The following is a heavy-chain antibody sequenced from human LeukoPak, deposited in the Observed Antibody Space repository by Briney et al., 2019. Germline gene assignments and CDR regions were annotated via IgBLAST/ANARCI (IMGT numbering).Heavy chain of an antibody. V-gene: IGHV3-33*05. CDR2: ISYDGSNK. D-gene: IGHD3-22*01. CDR1: TXXSYG. J-gene: IGHJ4*02. CDR3: ARGFYYYDSSGYGDLGYYFDY. Sequence: TXXSYGXXXVRQTPGKGLEWVAVISYDGSNKYYADSVKGRFTISRDNSKNTLYLQMNSLRAEDTAVYYCARGFYYYDSSGYGDLGYYFDYWGQGTLVTVSS.